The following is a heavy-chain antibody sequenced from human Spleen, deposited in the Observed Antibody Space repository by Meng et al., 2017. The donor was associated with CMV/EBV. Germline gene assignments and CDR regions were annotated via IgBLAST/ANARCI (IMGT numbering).Heavy chain of an antibody. CDR3: AKGYYSGSTYDAFDI. Sequence: GESLKISCAASGFTFSDYYMSWIRQAPGKGLEWVSYISSSGSTIYYADSVKGRFTISRDNSKNTLYLQMNSLRAEDTAVYYCAKGYYSGSTYDAFDIWGQGTMVTVSS. J-gene: IGHJ3*02. CDR2: ISSSGSTI. D-gene: IGHD1-26*01. V-gene: IGHV3-11*01. CDR1: GFTFSDYY.